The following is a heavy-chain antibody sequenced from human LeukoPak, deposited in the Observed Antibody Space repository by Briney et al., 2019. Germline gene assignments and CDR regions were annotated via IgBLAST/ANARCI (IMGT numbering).Heavy chain of an antibody. J-gene: IGHJ6*03. CDR2: VYTSGST. CDR3: ANSYYYMDV. V-gene: IGHV4-61*02. CDR1: GVSINTGGYY. Sequence: PSETLSLTCSVSGVSINTGGYYWSWIRQPAGKGLEWIGRVYTSGSTNYNPSLKSRVTISADKSKNQFSLKLTSVTAADTAVYFCANSYYYMDVWGKGTTVTVSS.